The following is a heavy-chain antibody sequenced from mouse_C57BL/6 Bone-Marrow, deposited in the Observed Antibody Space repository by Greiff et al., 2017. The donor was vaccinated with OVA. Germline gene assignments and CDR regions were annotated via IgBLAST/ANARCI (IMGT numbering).Heavy chain of an antibody. V-gene: IGHV1-82*01. CDR3: ARGGGTGAWFAY. CDR1: GYAFSSSW. CDR2: IYPGDGDT. D-gene: IGHD4-1*01. Sequence: QVQLKESGPELVKPGASVKISCKASGYAFSSSWMSWVKQRPGKGLEWIGRIYPGDGDTNYNGKFKGKATLTADKSSSTAYMQLSSLTSEDSAVYFCARGGGTGAWFAYWGQGTLVTVSA. J-gene: IGHJ3*01.